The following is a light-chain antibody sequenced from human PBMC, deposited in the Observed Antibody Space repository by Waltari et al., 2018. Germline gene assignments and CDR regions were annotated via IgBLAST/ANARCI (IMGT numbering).Light chain of an antibody. CDR3: QQSYSTLP. CDR1: QSISSY. CDR2: AAS. J-gene: IGKJ3*01. V-gene: IGKV1-39*01. Sequence: DIQMTQSPYSMSASVVARVTTTFRASQSISSYLNWYQQKPGKAPKLLIYAASSLQSGVPASLSGSGSGTDFTLTISSLQLEDFATFYCQQSYSTLPVGPGTKVDIK.